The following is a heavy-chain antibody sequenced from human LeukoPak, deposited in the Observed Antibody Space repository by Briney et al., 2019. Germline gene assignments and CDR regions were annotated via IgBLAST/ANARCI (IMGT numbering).Heavy chain of an antibody. CDR2: INHSGST. Sequence: SETLSLTCAVYGGSFSGYYWSWIRQPPRKGLEWIGEINHSGSTNYNPSLKSRVTISVDTSKNQFSLKLSSVTAADTAVYYCARARDYGSGSYNKGALNYWGQGTLVTVSS. J-gene: IGHJ4*02. D-gene: IGHD3-10*01. V-gene: IGHV4-34*01. CDR3: ARARDYGSGSYNKGALNY. CDR1: GGSFSGYY.